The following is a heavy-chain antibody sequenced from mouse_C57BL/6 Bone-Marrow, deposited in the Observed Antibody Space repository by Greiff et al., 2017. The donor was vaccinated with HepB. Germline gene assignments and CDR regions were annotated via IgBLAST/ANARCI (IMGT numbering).Heavy chain of an antibody. CDR3: ARGNYGSFGC. J-gene: IGHJ2*01. V-gene: IGHV1-39*01. Sequence: EVQLQQSGPALVKPGASVKISWKASGYSFPDYNLNWVKQSNGKSLECIGVINPNYGTTSYNQKLKGKATLTVDPSSSTAYMQLNSLTSEDSAVYYCARGNYGSFGCWGQGTTLTVSS. CDR1: GYSFPDYN. D-gene: IGHD1-1*01. CDR2: INPNYGTT.